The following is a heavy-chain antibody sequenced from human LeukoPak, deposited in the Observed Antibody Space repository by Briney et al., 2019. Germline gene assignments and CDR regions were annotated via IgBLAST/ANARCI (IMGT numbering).Heavy chain of an antibody. CDR3: AKGGWVETH. CDR2: ISYNGSNK. V-gene: IGHV3-30-3*01. CDR1: GFTFSSYA. Sequence: GGSLRLSCAASGFTFSSYAMHWVRQAPGKGLEWVALISYNGSNKYYADSVKGRFTISRDNSKNTLYLQMNSLRVEDAAVYYCAKGGWVETHWGQGILVTVSS. J-gene: IGHJ4*02. D-gene: IGHD1-26*01.